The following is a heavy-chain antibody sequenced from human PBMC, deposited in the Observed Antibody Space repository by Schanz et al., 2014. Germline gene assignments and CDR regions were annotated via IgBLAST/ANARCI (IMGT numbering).Heavy chain of an antibody. V-gene: IGHV3-48*01. CDR1: GFSLDIFA. Sequence: EVHLLESGGGLVEPGGSLRLSCATSGFSLDIFAVSWVRQAPGKGLEWISYITYNGGTIYYADSVKGRFTISRDNAKNSLYLQMNSLRAEEAAQYDCERYRTNADLAYWGQGTLVAVSS. D-gene: IGHD1-1*01. CDR3: ERYRTNADLAY. CDR2: ITYNGGTI. J-gene: IGHJ4*02.